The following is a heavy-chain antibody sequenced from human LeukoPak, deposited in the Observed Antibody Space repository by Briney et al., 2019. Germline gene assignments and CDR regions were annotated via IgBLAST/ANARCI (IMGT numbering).Heavy chain of an antibody. D-gene: IGHD2-2*01. Sequence: QPGGSLRLSCAASGFTFNSYWMHWVRQAPGKGLVWVSRINNDGGSTNYADSVKGRFTTSRDNAKNTLYLQMNSLRAEDTAVYYCALRYCTSTSCYPYFDYWGQGTVVTVSS. CDR1: GFTFNSYW. CDR2: INNDGGST. J-gene: IGHJ4*02. CDR3: ALRYCTSTSCYPYFDY. V-gene: IGHV3-74*01.